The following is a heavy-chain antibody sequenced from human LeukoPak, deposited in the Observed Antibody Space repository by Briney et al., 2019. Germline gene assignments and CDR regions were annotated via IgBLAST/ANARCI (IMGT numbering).Heavy chain of an antibody. CDR2: INHSGST. J-gene: IGHJ4*02. V-gene: IGHV4-34*01. CDR1: GGSFSGYY. D-gene: IGHD2-15*01. CDR3: ARLVVY. Sequence: PETLSLTCAVYGGSFSGYYWSWIRQPPGKGLEWIGEINHSGSTNYNPSLKSRVTISVDTSKNQFSLKLSSVTAADTAVYYCARLVVYWGQGTLVTVSS.